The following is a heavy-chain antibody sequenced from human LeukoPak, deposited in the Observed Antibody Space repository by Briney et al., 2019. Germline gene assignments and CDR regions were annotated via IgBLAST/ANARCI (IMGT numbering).Heavy chain of an antibody. J-gene: IGHJ4*02. D-gene: IGHD6-13*01. CDR3: AKDRFGYSSSPGFDY. CDR1: GFTFSGYA. CDR2: ISGSGGST. V-gene: IGHV3-23*01. Sequence: SGGSLRLSCAASGFTFSGYAMSWVRQALGKGLEWVSAISGSGGSTYYADSVKGRFTISRDNSKNTLYLQMNSLRAEDTAVYYCAKDRFGYSSSPGFDYWGQGALVTVSS.